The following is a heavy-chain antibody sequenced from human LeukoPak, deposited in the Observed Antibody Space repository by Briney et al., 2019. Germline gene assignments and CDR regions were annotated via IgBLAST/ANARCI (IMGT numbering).Heavy chain of an antibody. CDR2: IKQDGSEK. CDR1: GFTFSSYW. D-gene: IGHD2-15*01. J-gene: IGHJ4*02. Sequence: PGGSLRLSCAASGFTFSSYWMSWVRQAPGKGLEWVANIKQDGSEKYYVDSVKGRFTISRDNGKNSLYLQMNSLRAEDTAVYYCARARGFVVVVAATYYFDYWGQGTLVTVSS. V-gene: IGHV3-7*01. CDR3: ARARGFVVVVAATYYFDY.